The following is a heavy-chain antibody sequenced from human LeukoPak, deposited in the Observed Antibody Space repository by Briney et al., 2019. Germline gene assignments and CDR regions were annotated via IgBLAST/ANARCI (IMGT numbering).Heavy chain of an antibody. CDR1: GFTFSSYW. J-gene: IGHJ3*02. CDR2: INSDGSST. CDR3: ARDRVLLWFGELSIDAFDI. V-gene: IGHV3-74*01. Sequence: GGSLRLSCAASGFTFSSYWMHWVRQAPGKGLVWVSRINSDGSSTSYADSVKGRFTISRDNAKNTLYLQMNSLRAEDTAMYYCARDRVLLWFGELSIDAFDIWGQGTMVTVSS. D-gene: IGHD3-10*01.